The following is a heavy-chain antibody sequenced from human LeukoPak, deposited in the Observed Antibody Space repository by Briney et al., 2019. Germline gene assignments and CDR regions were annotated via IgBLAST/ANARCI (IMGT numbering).Heavy chain of an antibody. Sequence: AGGSLRLSCAASGFTFSRHAMSWVRQAPGKGLEWVAVIWYDGSNKYYADSVKGRFTISRDNSKNTLYLQMNSLRAEDTAVYFCASTHPFDCWGQGTLVTVSS. V-gene: IGHV3-33*08. CDR2: IWYDGSNK. CDR1: GFTFSRHA. J-gene: IGHJ4*02. CDR3: ASTHPFDC.